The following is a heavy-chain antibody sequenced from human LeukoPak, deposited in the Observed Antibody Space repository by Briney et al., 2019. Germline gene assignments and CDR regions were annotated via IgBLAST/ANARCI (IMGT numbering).Heavy chain of an antibody. CDR3: ARRDYYGSGSYYGNFDY. J-gene: IGHJ4*02. V-gene: IGHV5-51*01. Sequence: GESLKISCKSSGYSFTNHWIGWVRQMPGKGLEWMGVIYPGDSHTRYSPSFQGQVTISADKSISTAYLQWSSLKASDTAMSYCARRDYYGSGSYYGNFDYWGQGTLVTVSS. CDR2: IYPGDSHT. D-gene: IGHD3-10*01. CDR1: GYSFTNHW.